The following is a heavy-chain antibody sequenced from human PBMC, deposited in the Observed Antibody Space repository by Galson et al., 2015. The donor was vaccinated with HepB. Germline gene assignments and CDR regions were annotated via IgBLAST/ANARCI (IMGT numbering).Heavy chain of an antibody. CDR1: GYTFTSYA. J-gene: IGHJ4*02. D-gene: IGHD6-19*01. Sequence: SVKVSCKASGYTFTSYAMHWVRQAPGQRLEWMGWINAGNGNTKYSQKFQGRVTITRDTSASTAYMELSSLRSEDTAVYYCARGAVAGTSSKGPEGRWGQGTLVTVSS. CDR2: INAGNGNT. CDR3: ARGAVAGTSSKGPEGR. V-gene: IGHV1-3*01.